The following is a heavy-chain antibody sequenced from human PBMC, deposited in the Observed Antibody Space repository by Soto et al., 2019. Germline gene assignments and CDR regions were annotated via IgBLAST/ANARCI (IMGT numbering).Heavy chain of an antibody. CDR3: ARDRDGGWFHMDV. Sequence: QVQLVESGGGVVQPGRSLRLSCVGSGFPFWHYGMHWVRQAPGKGLEWVAVIWSDGKKESYADFVKRRFAISRDNFKDTLYLQMNSLRAEDTAVYYCARDRDGGWFHMDVWGQGTTVTVSS. CDR2: IWSDGKKE. J-gene: IGHJ6*02. CDR1: GFPFWHYG. D-gene: IGHD6-19*01. V-gene: IGHV3-33*01.